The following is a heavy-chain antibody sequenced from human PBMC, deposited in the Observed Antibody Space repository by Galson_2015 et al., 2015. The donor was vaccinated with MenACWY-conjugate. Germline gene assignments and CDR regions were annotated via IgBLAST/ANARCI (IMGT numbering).Heavy chain of an antibody. CDR3: AKDREAGVAGLFDC. CDR2: ISYDGSNK. V-gene: IGHV3-30*18. CDR1: GFTFSGYG. J-gene: IGHJ4*02. Sequence: SLRLSCAASGFTFSGYGMHWVRQAPGKGLEWVSAISYDGSNKYYADSVKGRFTISRDNSKNTLYLQMNSLRAEDTAVYYCAKDREAGVAGLFDCWGQGTLVTVSS. D-gene: IGHD2-15*01.